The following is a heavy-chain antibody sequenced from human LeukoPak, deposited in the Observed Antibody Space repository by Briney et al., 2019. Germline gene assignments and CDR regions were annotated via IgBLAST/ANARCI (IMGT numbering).Heavy chain of an antibody. CDR1: GFTFSSYW. V-gene: IGHV3-7*01. J-gene: IGHJ3*02. Sequence: GGSLRLSCAASGFTFSSYWMSWVRQAPGKGLEWVANIKQDGSEKYYVDSVKGRFTISRDNAKNSLYLQMNSLRAEDTAVYYCARWDTAMAEDAFDIWGQGTMVTVSS. CDR3: ARWDTAMAEDAFDI. D-gene: IGHD5-18*01. CDR2: IKQDGSEK.